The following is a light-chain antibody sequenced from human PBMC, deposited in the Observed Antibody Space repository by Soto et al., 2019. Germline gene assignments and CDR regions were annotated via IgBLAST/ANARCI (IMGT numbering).Light chain of an antibody. Sequence: ETVMTQSPATLSVSPAERATLSCGASQSVSTNLAWYQQKPGQVPRLLIYGASTRASDIPARFSGSGSGTEFTLTISSLQSEDFAVYYCQQHNEWPLTFGGGTKVEIE. CDR3: QQHNEWPLT. CDR1: QSVSTN. J-gene: IGKJ4*01. CDR2: GAS. V-gene: IGKV3-15*01.